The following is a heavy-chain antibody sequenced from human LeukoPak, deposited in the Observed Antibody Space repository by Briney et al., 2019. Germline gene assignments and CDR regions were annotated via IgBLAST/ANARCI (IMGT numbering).Heavy chain of an antibody. Sequence: SETLSLTCTVSDDSISDYYRGWIRQPPGKGLEWIGYFYNSGRSIYNPSLKSRVTISADTSKNHFSLKLNSVTTADTAVYYCTRGAGWLIDYWGQGILVTVSS. CDR1: DDSISDYY. D-gene: IGHD3-16*01. CDR3: TRGAGWLIDY. J-gene: IGHJ4*02. V-gene: IGHV4-59*01. CDR2: FYNSGRS.